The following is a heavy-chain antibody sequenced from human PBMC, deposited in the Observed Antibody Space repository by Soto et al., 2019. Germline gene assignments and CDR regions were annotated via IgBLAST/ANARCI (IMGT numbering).Heavy chain of an antibody. CDR2: INPGYPAGRST. J-gene: IGHJ4*02. CDR3: AREAIVAGATTGMDV. Sequence: APGQGLEWMGVINPGYPAGRSTTYAQKFQGRVTMTTDTSTSTVYMELSRLRSDDTAVYYCAREAIVAGATTGMDVWGQGALVTVSS. V-gene: IGHV1-46*01. D-gene: IGHD1-26*01.